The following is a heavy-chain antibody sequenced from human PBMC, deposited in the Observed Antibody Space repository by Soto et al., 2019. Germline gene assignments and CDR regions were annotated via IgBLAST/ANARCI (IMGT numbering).Heavy chain of an antibody. D-gene: IGHD3-10*01. V-gene: IGHV4-31*03. CDR2: IYFTGST. J-gene: IGHJ4*02. CDR3: ARDRAMRFGEYYFEY. CDR1: GDSMSSGGYY. Sequence: QVQLQESGPGLVKPSQTLSLTCTVSGDSMSSGGYYWSWIRQLPGKGLEWIGYIYFTGSTYYNPSLKSRVTISIDTSKNQFSLKLRSVTAADTAVYYCARDRAMRFGEYYFEYWGQGALVTVSS.